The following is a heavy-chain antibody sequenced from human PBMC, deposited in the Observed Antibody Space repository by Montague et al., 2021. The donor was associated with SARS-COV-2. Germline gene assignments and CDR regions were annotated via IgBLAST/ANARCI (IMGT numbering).Heavy chain of an antibody. D-gene: IGHD3-22*01. CDR3: ARARITTIVVVNAFDI. Sequence: TLSLTCTVSGGSISSGGYYWSWIRQHPGKGLEWIGYIYYSGSTYYNPSLKSRVTISVDTSKNQFSLKLSSVTDADTAVYYCARARITTIVVVNAFDIWGQGTMVTVSS. V-gene: IGHV4-31*03. CDR2: IYYSGST. J-gene: IGHJ3*02. CDR1: GGSISSGGYY.